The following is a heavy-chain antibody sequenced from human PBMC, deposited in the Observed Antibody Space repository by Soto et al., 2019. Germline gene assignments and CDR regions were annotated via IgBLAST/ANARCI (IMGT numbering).Heavy chain of an antibody. V-gene: IGHV4-59*08. CDR1: GDSISSYY. J-gene: IGHJ4*02. Sequence: SETLSLTCTASGDSISSYYWNWVRQPPGRGLEWIGYIHYSGSTNYNPSLKSRVTISVDTSKSQFSLKLSSVTAADTAMYYCARGSTTENVDSWGQGILVTVSS. CDR3: ARGSTTENVDS. CDR2: IHYSGST.